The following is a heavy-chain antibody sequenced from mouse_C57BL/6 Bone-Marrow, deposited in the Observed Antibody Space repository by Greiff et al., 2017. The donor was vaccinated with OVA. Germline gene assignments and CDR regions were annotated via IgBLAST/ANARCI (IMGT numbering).Heavy chain of an antibody. CDR1: GYAFSSSW. CDR2: IYPGDGDT. D-gene: IGHD5-1-1*01. CDR3: AKYVPFAY. V-gene: IGHV1-82*01. Sequence: VQVVESGPELVKPGASVKISCKASGYAFSSSWMNWVKQRPGKGLEWIGRIYPGDGDTNYNGKFKGKATLTADKSSSTAYMQLSSLTSEDSAVYFCAKYVPFAYWGQGTLVTVSA. J-gene: IGHJ3*01.